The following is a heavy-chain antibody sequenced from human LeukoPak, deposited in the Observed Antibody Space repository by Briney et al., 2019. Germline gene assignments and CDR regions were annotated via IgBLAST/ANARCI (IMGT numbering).Heavy chain of an antibody. CDR1: GFTFSSYA. V-gene: IGHV3-23*01. Sequence: PGGSLRLSCAASGFTFSSYAMSWVRQAPGKGLEWVSAISGSGGSTYYADSVKGRFTISRDNSKNTLYLQMNSLRAEDTAVYYCGKGSSQYKRSPFDHLGQGTLVTVSS. CDR2: ISGSGGST. CDR3: GKGSSQYKRSPFDH. J-gene: IGHJ4*02. D-gene: IGHD1-20*01.